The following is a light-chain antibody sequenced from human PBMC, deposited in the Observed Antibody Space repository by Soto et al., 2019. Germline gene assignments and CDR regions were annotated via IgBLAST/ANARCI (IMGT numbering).Light chain of an antibody. V-gene: IGLV1-40*01. CDR1: SSNFGAGYD. CDR2: GNN. J-gene: IGLJ2*01. Sequence: QSVLTQPPSVSGAPGQRVTISCTGSSSNFGAGYDVHWYQQLPGTAPKLLIYGNNNRPSGVPDRFSGSKSGTSASLAITGLQDEDEADYYCHSYDSSLSGSKVVFGGGTKLTVL. CDR3: HSYDSSLSGSKVV.